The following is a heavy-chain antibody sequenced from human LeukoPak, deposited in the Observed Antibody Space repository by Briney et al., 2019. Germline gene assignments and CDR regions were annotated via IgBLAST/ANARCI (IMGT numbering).Heavy chain of an antibody. V-gene: IGHV3-48*03. Sequence: PGGSLRLSCAASGFTFSSYEMNWVRQAPGKGLEWVSYISSSGSTIYYADSVKGRFTISRDNARNSLYLQMNSLRAEDTAVYYCAVGAKGNDYWGQGTLVTVSS. D-gene: IGHD1-26*01. CDR3: AVGAKGNDY. CDR2: ISSSGSTI. CDR1: GFTFSSYE. J-gene: IGHJ4*02.